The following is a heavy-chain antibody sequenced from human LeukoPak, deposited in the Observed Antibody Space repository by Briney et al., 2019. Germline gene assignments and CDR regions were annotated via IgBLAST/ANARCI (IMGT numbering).Heavy chain of an antibody. Sequence: PGGSLRLSCAASGFTFDDYGMSWVRQAPGKGLEWVSGINWNGGSTGYADSVKGRFTISRDNSKNTLYLQMNSLRAEDTAVYYCAKSVAPVAGFFDYWGQGTLVTVSS. CDR3: AKSVAPVAGFFDY. J-gene: IGHJ4*02. CDR2: INWNGGST. CDR1: GFTFDDYG. V-gene: IGHV3-20*04. D-gene: IGHD6-19*01.